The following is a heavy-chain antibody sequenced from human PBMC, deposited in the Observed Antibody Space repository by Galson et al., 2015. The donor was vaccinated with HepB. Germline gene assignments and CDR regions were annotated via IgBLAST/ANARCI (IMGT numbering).Heavy chain of an antibody. J-gene: IGHJ5*02. CDR1: GYTLTESF. Sequence: SVKVSCKVSGYTLTESFMHWVRQAPGKGLEWMGGFDPEEGETVHAQKFQGRVTMTEDTSTDTAYMELYSLTSEDTAVYYCVRGRITAAWGYWCDPWGQGTLVTVSS. CDR2: FDPEEGET. CDR3: VRGRITAAWGYWCDP. D-gene: IGHD3-10*01. V-gene: IGHV1-24*01.